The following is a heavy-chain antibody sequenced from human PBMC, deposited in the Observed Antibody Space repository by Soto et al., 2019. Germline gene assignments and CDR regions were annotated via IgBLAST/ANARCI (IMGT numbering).Heavy chain of an antibody. J-gene: IGHJ4*02. Sequence: QVQLVQSGAEVKKPGSSVKVSCKASGGTFSSYAISWVRQAPGRGLEWMGGIIPIFGTANYAQKLQGRVTITADKSTSTAYMELSSLRSEDTAVYYCARVVPAAIVAAGGGYFDYWGQGTLVTVSS. CDR3: ARVVPAAIVAAGGGYFDY. CDR1: GGTFSSYA. CDR2: IIPIFGTA. D-gene: IGHD2-2*02. V-gene: IGHV1-69*06.